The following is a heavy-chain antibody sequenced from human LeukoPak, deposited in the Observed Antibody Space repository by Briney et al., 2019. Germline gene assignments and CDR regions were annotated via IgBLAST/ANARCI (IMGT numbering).Heavy chain of an antibody. CDR2: ISYDGSYT. D-gene: IGHD2-2*01. CDR1: GFTFSSYN. Sequence: GRSLRLSCAASGFTFSSYNFHWLRQAPGKGLEWLTVISYDGSYTSYGASVKGRYTVSRDHSQNTLYLQMNGLRAEDTALYYCARDHSAMPSYWGQGTLVTVSS. CDR3: ARDHSAMPSY. J-gene: IGHJ4*02. V-gene: IGHV3-30*03.